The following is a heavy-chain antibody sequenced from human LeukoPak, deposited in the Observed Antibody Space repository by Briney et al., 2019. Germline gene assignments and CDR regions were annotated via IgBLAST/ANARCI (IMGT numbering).Heavy chain of an antibody. J-gene: IGHJ4*02. CDR2: IHYTGCT. V-gene: IGHV4-39*01. Sequence: SETLSLTCTVSGDSISSSSYYWVWLRQPPGKGLEWIATIHYTGCTYYTPSLKSRVTISVETSKKQFPLKLSSVTAADTAMYYCARYWGPYDNSGAYFDYWGQGTLVTVCS. CDR3: ARYWGPYDNSGAYFDY. D-gene: IGHD3-22*01. CDR1: GDSISSSSYY.